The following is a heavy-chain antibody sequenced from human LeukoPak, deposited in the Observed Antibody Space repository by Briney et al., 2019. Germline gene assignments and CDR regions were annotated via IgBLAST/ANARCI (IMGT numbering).Heavy chain of an antibody. CDR3: ARDRAGQLDY. J-gene: IGHJ4*02. CDR1: GNTFSSYA. D-gene: IGHD3-10*01. Sequence: ASVKVSCKASGNTFSSYAMYWVRQAPGQRLEWMGWINAGNGNTKYSQNFQGRVTITRDTSASTAYMELSSLSSEGTAIYFCARDRAGQLDYWGQGTLVTVSS. CDR2: INAGNGNT. V-gene: IGHV1-3*01.